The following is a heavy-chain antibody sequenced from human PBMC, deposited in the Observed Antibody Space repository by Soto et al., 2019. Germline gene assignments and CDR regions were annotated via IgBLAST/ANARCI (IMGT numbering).Heavy chain of an antibody. V-gene: IGHV4-34*01. CDR2: SYYSGTT. Sequence: SETLSLTSGGDGGSFRNYYWIWVRQPPGKGLEWIGSSYYSGTTYFNPSLKSRATISVDTSKNQFSLRLTSVTAADTAIYYCTRRYRCNDNYF. D-gene: IGHD5-12*01. CDR3: TRRYRCNDNYF. J-gene: IGHJ2*01. CDR1: GGSFRNYY.